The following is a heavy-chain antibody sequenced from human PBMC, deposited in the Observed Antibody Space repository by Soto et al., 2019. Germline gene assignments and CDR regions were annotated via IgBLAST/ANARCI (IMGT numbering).Heavy chain of an antibody. CDR1: VYTFPNYG. J-gene: IGHJ6*02. V-gene: IGHV1-18*01. D-gene: IGHD3-16*02. Sequence: QVQLVQSGAEVKEPAASVKVSCKAYVYTFPNYGITWVRQAPGQGLEWMGWIGPKTGKTNYAQKLQGRVTMTKDTSTGTAYMERRSLTSDDAAVYYCAREGVWGSFRSYSYYGMDVWGQGTTVTVSS. CDR2: IGPKTGKT. CDR3: AREGVWGSFRSYSYYGMDV.